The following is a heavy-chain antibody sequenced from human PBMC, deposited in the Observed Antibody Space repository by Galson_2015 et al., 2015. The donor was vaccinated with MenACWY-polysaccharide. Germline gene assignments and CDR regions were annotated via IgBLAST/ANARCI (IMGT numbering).Heavy chain of an antibody. J-gene: IGHJ4*02. D-gene: IGHD3-10*01. CDR3: AREEGRFVDFDY. Sequence: SVKVSCKASGYTFTSYAMHWVRQAPGQRLEWMGWINAGNGNTKYSQKFQGRVTITRDTSASTAYMELSSLRSEDTAVYYCAREEGRFVDFDYWGQGTLVTVSS. CDR1: GYTFTSYA. V-gene: IGHV1-3*01. CDR2: INAGNGNT.